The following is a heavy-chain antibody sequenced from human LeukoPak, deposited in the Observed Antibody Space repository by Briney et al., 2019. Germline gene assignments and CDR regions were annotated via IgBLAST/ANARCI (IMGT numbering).Heavy chain of an antibody. J-gene: IGHJ4*02. CDR1: GYTFTSYY. CDR3: ARDRRTYYSGSGTYYKVGRLDF. Sequence: ASVKVSCKASGYTFTSYYMHWVRQAPGQGLEWIGIINPSGGYTSYAQRFQGRVTMTRDTSTSTVYMELSSLRSEDTAVYYCARDRRTYYSGSGTYYKVGRLDFWGQGTLITVSS. D-gene: IGHD3-10*01. V-gene: IGHV1-46*01. CDR2: INPSGGYT.